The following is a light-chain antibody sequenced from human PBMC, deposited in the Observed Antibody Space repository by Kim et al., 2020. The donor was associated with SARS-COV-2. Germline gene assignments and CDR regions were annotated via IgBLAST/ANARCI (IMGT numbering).Light chain of an antibody. CDR2: DVS. CDR1: SSDFDCYNY. CDR3: SSYTSSSTWV. Sequence: GPPVPYSCTETSSDFDCYNYVCWYQHPPGKAPILMIYDVSNRPSGVSNRFSGSKSGNTASLTISGLQAEDEADYYCSSYTSSSTWVFGGGTKLTVL. J-gene: IGLJ3*02. V-gene: IGLV2-14*03.